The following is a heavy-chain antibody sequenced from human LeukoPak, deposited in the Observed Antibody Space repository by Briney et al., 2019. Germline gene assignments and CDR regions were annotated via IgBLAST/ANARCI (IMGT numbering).Heavy chain of an antibody. V-gene: IGHV1-69*06. CDR1: EGTFSSYA. CDR3: ATIRHLYCSSTSCYDAYYYYGMDV. CDR2: IIPIFGTA. Sequence: SGKLSCNASEGTFSSYAISWVRQAPGQGLEWMGGIIPIFGTANYAQKFQGRVTITADKSTSTAYMELSSLRSEDTAVYYCATIRHLYCSSTSCYDAYYYYGMDVWGKGTTVTVSS. D-gene: IGHD2-2*01. J-gene: IGHJ6*04.